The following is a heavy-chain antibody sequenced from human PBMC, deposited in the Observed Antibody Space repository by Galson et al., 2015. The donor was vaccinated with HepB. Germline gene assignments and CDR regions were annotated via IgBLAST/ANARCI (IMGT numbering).Heavy chain of an antibody. J-gene: IGHJ3*02. V-gene: IGHV3-33*01. Sequence: SLRLSCAASGFTFRNFGMHWVRQAPGKGLEWVAVVKYDGSDKYYADSVKGRFTISKDNSRNTLYLQMNSLRAEDTAVYYCASPSPTTADSDAFNIWGQGTMVTVSS. CDR2: VKYDGSDK. CDR1: GFTFRNFG. CDR3: ASPSPTTADSDAFNI. D-gene: IGHD1-26*01.